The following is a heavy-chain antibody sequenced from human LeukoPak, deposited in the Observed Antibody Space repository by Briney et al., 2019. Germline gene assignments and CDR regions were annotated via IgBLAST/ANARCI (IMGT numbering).Heavy chain of an antibody. CDR2: IYSGGST. CDR1: GGSISSSSYY. V-gene: IGHV3-66*01. J-gene: IGHJ4*02. D-gene: IGHD3-10*01. CDR3: ARGTVTMVDY. Sequence: ETLSLTCTVSGGSISSSSYYWGWIRQAPGRGLEWVSVIYSGGSTYYADSVKGRFTISRDNSKNTLFLQMNSLRAGDTAVYYCARGTVTMVDYWGQGTLVTVSS.